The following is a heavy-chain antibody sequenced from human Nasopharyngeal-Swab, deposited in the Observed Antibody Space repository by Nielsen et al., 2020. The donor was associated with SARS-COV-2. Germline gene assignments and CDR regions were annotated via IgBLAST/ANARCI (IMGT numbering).Heavy chain of an antibody. V-gene: IGHV1-2*04. J-gene: IGHJ5*02. CDR1: GYTFTGYY. D-gene: IGHD7-27*01. CDR3: ARGVNWGSLDWFDP. CDR2: INPNSGGT. Sequence: ASVKVSCKASGYTFTGYYMHWVRQAPGQGLEWMGWINPNSGGTNYAQKFQGWVTMTRDTSISTAYMELSRLRSDDTAVYYYARGVNWGSLDWFDPWGQGTLVTVSS.